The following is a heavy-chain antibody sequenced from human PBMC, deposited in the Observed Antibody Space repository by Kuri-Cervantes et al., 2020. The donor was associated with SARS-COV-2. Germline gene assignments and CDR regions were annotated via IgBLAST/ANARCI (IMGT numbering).Heavy chain of an antibody. V-gene: IGHV3-7*01. CDR1: GFTFSSYW. CDR3: AKDLSGSFAFDY. J-gene: IGHJ4*02. D-gene: IGHD1-26*01. Sequence: LSLTCAASGFTFSSYWMSWVRQAPGKGLEWVANIKQDGSEKYYVDSVKGRFTISRDNAKNSLYLQMNSLRAEDTAVYYCAKDLSGSFAFDYWGQGTLVTVSS. CDR2: IKQDGSEK.